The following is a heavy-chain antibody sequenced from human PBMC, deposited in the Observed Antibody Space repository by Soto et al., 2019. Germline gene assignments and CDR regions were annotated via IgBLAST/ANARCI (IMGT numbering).Heavy chain of an antibody. D-gene: IGHD3-10*01. V-gene: IGHV1-69*04. CDR2: ITPILGIA. J-gene: IGHJ5*02. CDR1: GGTFSSYT. Sequence: SVKVSCKASGGTFSSYTISWVRQAPGQGLEWMGRITPILGIANYAQKFQGRVTITADKSTSTAYMELSSLRSEDTAVYYCARDWNPPMVRGVIMEGWFDPWGQGTLVTVSS. CDR3: ARDWNPPMVRGVIMEGWFDP.